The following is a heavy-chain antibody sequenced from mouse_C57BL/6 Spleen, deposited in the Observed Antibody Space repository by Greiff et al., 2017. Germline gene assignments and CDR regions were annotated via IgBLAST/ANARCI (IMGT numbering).Heavy chain of an antibody. J-gene: IGHJ3*01. CDR1: GYTFTSYW. Sequence: QVQLQQPGAELVKPGASVKLSCKASGYTFTSYWMQWVKQRPGQGLEWIGEIDPSDSYTNYNQKFKGKATLTVDTSSSTAYMQLSSLTSEDSAVYSCARDRGGGTSYWGQGTLVTVSA. D-gene: IGHD5-1*01. CDR2: IDPSDSYT. CDR3: ARDRGGGTSY. V-gene: IGHV1-50*01.